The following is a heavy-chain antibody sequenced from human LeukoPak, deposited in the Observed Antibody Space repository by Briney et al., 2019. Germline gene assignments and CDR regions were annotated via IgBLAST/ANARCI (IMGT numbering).Heavy chain of an antibody. D-gene: IGHD2-15*01. J-gene: IGHJ3*02. CDR2: IYYSGST. CDR3: ARDVSVCSGGSCYSVNAFDI. V-gene: IGHV4-59*01. Sequence: SETLSLTCAVSGGSISTYYWSWVRQPPGQGLEWIGYIYYSGSTNYNPSLNSRVTISVDPSKNQFSLKLNSVTTADTAVYYCARDVSVCSGGSCYSVNAFDIWGQGAMVTVSS. CDR1: GGSISTYY.